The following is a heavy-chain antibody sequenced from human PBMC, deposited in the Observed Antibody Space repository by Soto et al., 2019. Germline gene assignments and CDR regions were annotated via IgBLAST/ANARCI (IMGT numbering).Heavy chain of an antibody. CDR2: IDPRDSQT. CDR3: ARLFCSTDTCDSWFDP. CDR1: GYTFTTFW. D-gene: IGHD1-26*01. Sequence: GESLKISCTGFGYTFTTFWISWVRQMPGKGLEWMGRIDPRDSQTNYSPSFQGHVTISVDKSISTAYLQWDSLKASDTAMYYCARLFCSTDTCDSWFDPWRQGTLVTVSS. J-gene: IGHJ5*02. V-gene: IGHV5-10-1*01.